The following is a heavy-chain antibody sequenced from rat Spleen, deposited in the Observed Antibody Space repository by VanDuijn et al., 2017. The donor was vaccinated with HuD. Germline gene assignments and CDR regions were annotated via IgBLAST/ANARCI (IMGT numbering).Heavy chain of an antibody. V-gene: IGHV5-25*01. CDR1: GFTFSNYY. J-gene: IGHJ2*01. Sequence: EVQLVESGGGLVQPGRSMKLSCVALGFTFSNYYMAWVRQAPTKGLEWVASISTGGGNTYYRDSVKGRFTISRDNTKSTLYLQMDSLRSEDTATYYWARLPYYYDGSYYYYFDYWGQGVMVTVSS. D-gene: IGHD1-12*02. CDR2: ISTGGGNT. CDR3: ARLPYYYDGSYYYYFDY.